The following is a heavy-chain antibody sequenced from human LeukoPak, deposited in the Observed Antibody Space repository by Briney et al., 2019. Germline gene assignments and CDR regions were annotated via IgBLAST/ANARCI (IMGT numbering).Heavy chain of an antibody. CDR3: ARDAPPYYDILTRHGMDV. V-gene: IGHV1-69*06. Sequence: GSSVKVSCKASGGTFSSYAISWVRQAPGQGLEWMGGIIPIFGTANYAQKFQGRVTITADKSTSTAYMELSSLRSEDTAVYYCARDAPPYYDILTRHGMDVWGKGTTVTVSS. D-gene: IGHD3-9*01. CDR2: IIPIFGTA. CDR1: GGTFSSYA. J-gene: IGHJ6*04.